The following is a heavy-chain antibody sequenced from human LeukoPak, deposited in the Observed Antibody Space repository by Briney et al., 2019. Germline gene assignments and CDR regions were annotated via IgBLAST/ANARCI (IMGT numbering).Heavy chain of an antibody. CDR1: GFTFSSYA. Sequence: GGSLRLSCAASGFTFSSYAVSWVRQAPGRGLEWVAVIRGSGGRPYYAASVKGRFTISRDNPKSTIYLQMNTLRAEHTAVYYCAKDRVGGTFYSAYCSQGTLVTVSS. D-gene: IGHD1-26*01. CDR2: IRGSGGRP. CDR3: AKDRVGGTFYSAY. V-gene: IGHV3-23*01. J-gene: IGHJ4*02.